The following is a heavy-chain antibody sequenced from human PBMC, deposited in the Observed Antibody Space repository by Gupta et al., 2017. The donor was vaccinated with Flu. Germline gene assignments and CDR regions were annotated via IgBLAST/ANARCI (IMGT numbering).Heavy chain of an antibody. V-gene: IGHV4-34*01. D-gene: IGHD2-8*01. J-gene: IGHJ5*02. Sequence: SWVRQPPEKGLEWIGEINYSGSTNYNPSLKSRVTISVDTSKNQFSLKLRSVTAADTAVDHCARVRYQLLMSPWGQGTLVTVSS. CDR3: ARVRYQLLMSP. CDR2: INYSGST.